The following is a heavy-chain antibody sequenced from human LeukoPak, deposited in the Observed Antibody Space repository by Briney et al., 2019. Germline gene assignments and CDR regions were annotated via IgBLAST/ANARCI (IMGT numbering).Heavy chain of an antibody. CDR3: ASSELYCSSTSCPRGRFDY. Sequence: PSETLSLTCTVSGGSISSYYWSWIRQPPGKGLEWIGYIYTSGSTNYNPSLKSRVTISVDTSKNQFSLKLSSVTAADTAAYYCASSELYCSSTSCPRGRFDYWGQGTLVTVSS. CDR1: GGSISSYY. J-gene: IGHJ4*02. CDR2: IYTSGST. V-gene: IGHV4-4*09. D-gene: IGHD2-2*01.